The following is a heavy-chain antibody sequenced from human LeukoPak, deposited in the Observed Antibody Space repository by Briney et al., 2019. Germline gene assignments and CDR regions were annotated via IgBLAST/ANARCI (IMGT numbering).Heavy chain of an antibody. CDR2: VSGSGGST. CDR3: AKAPAGYCSGGTCYLDY. V-gene: IGHV3-23*01. J-gene: IGHJ4*02. D-gene: IGHD2-15*01. Sequence: GGSLRLSCAASGFTFNIYAMSWVRQAPGEGLEWVSVVSGSGGSTYYADSVKGRFTISRDNSKNTLYLQMNSLRAEDTAVYFCAKAPAGYCSGGTCYLDYWGQGTLVTVSS. CDR1: GFTFNIYA.